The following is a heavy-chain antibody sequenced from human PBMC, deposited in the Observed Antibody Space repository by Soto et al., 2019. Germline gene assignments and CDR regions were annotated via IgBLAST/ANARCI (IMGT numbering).Heavy chain of an antibody. J-gene: IGHJ2*01. V-gene: IGHV4-59*01. CDR3: ASWLVTAPDWNFDL. Sequence: QVQLQESGPGLVKPLETLSLTCTVSGGSISNYYWSWIRQPPGKGLEWIGYIYDSGTTNYNPSLKSRLHMSVDTAKNQFHLKLSAVTVADAAVYYCASWLVTAPDWNFDLWGRGNLVTVAS. D-gene: IGHD2-21*02. CDR1: GGSISNYY. CDR2: IYDSGTT.